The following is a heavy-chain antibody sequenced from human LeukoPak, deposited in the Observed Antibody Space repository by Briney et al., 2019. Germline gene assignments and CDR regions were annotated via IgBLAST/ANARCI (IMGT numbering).Heavy chain of an antibody. CDR1: GFTFSSYG. CDR3: AKIGIGYCSGGSCSPFDY. D-gene: IGHD2-15*01. J-gene: IGHJ4*02. V-gene: IGHV3-30*02. CDR2: IRYDGSNK. Sequence: GGSLRLSCAASGFTFSSYGMHWVRQAPGKGLDWVAFIRYDGSNKYYADSVKGRFTISRDNSKNTLYLQMNSLRAEDTAVYYCAKIGIGYCSGGSCSPFDYGGQGTLVTVSS.